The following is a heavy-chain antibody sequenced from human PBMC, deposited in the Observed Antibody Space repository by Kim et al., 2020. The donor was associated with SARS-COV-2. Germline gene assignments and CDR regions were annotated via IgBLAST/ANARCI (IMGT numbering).Heavy chain of an antibody. D-gene: IGHD3-10*01. J-gene: IGHJ6*02. CDR3: ARGSVLLWFGELSPTALDGMDV. Sequence: SETLSLTCTVSGGSISSGGYYWSWIRQHPGKGLEWIGYIYYSGSTYYNPSLKSRVTISVDTSKNQFSLKLSSVTAADTAVYYCARGSVLLWFGELSPTALDGMDVWGQGTTVTVSS. CDR2: IYYSGST. CDR1: GGSISSGGYY. V-gene: IGHV4-31*03.